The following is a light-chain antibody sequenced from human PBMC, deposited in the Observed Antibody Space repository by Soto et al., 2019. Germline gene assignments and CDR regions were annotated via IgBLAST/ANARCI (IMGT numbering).Light chain of an antibody. CDR2: KAS. CDR3: QQYNILST. Sequence: DIQMTQSPSTVSASVGDRVIIACRASQSISSWLAWYQQKPGKVPKLLIYKASTLESGVPSRFSGSGSGTEFTLTISSLHPDDFATYYCQQYNILSTFGQGTKVDIK. J-gene: IGKJ1*01. V-gene: IGKV1-5*03. CDR1: QSISSW.